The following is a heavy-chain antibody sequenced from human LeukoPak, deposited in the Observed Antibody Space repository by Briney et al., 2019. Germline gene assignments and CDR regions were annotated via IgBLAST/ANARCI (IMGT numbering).Heavy chain of an antibody. V-gene: IGHV3-21*04. D-gene: IGHD6-13*01. CDR1: GFTFSSYA. CDR2: ISSSSSYI. Sequence: GGSLRLSCAASGFTFSSYAMNWVRQAPGKGLEWVSSISSSSSYIYYADSVKGRFTISRDNAKNSLYLQMNSLRAEDTAVYYCARAGIAARGDNYYMDVWGKGTTVTVSS. J-gene: IGHJ6*03. CDR3: ARAGIAARGDNYYMDV.